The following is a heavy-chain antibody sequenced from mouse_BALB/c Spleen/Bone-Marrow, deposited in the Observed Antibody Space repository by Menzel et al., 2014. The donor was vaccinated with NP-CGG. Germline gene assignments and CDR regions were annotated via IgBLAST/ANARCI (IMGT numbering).Heavy chain of an antibody. CDR2: ISNGGGSI. CDR1: GFTFSSYI. V-gene: IGHV5-12-2*01. Sequence: EVQGVESGGGLVQPGGSLKLSCAASGFTFSSYIMSWVRQTPEKRLEWVAYISNGGGSIYYPDTVKGRFTISRDNDKNTLYLQRSSLKSEDTAMYYCASHYYDSSPVAYWGQGTLVTVSA. CDR3: ASHYYDSSPVAY. J-gene: IGHJ3*01. D-gene: IGHD1-1*01.